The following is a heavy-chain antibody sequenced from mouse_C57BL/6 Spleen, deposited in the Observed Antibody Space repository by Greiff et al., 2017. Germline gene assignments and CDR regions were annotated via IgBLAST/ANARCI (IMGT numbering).Heavy chain of an antibody. CDR3: ASTTVVGRAMDY. Sequence: QVQLKQSGPELVKPGASVKISCKASGYAFSSSWMNWVKQRPGKGLEWIGRIYPGDGDTNYNGKFKGKATLTADKSSSTAYMQLSSLTSEASAVYFCASTTVVGRAMDYWGQGTSVTVSS. V-gene: IGHV1-82*01. CDR2: IYPGDGDT. J-gene: IGHJ4*01. D-gene: IGHD1-1*01. CDR1: GYAFSSSW.